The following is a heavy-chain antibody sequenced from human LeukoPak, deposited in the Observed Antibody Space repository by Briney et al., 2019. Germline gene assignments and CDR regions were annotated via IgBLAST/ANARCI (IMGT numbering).Heavy chain of an antibody. CDR1: GFSISRYW. V-gene: IGHV3-74*01. CDR2: ISPDGSTT. CDR3: TRDRTTITLFEL. J-gene: IGHJ4*02. D-gene: IGHD4-11*01. Sequence: GGSLRLSCAASGFSISRYWMHWVRQVPGKGLVWVSRISPDGSTTGYADSVKGRFTASRDNARNTLYLQINSLRAEDSAVYYCTRDRTTITLFELWGQGTLVTVSS.